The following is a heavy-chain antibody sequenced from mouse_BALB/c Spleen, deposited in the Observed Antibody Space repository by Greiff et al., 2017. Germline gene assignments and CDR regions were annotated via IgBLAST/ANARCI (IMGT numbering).Heavy chain of an antibody. V-gene: IGHV1-14*01. D-gene: IGHD2-1*01. CDR3: APYGNYEFAY. Sequence: EVKLVESGPELVKPGASVKMSCKASGYTFTSYVMHWVKQKPGQGLEWIGYINPYNDGTKYNEKFKGKATLTSDKSSSTAYMELSSLTSEDSAVYYCAPYGNYEFAYWGQGTLVTVSA. CDR1: GYTFTSYV. CDR2: INPYNDGT. J-gene: IGHJ3*01.